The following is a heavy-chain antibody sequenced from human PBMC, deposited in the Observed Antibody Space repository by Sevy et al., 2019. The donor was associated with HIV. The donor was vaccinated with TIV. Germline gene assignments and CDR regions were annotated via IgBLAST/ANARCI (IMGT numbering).Heavy chain of an antibody. CDR2: ISGSGTRT. CDR3: AKGGGGHYDPDEIGYYFYYYNMDV. V-gene: IGHV3-23*01. Sequence: GGSLRLSCAVSGFSFDSYGMTWVRQAPGKGLEWVSGISGSGTRTYDADSVKGPFSISRDNSKNRLYLQMNSLRSEDTALYYCAKGGGGHYDPDEIGYYFYYYNMDVWGKGTTVTVSS. J-gene: IGHJ6*03. CDR1: GFSFDSYG. D-gene: IGHD3-22*01.